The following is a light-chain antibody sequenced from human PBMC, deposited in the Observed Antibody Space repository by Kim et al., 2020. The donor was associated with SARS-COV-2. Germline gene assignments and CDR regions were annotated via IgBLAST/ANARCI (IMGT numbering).Light chain of an antibody. Sequence: QAGLTQPPSVSKGLRQTATLTCTGNNNNVGNEGAAWLQRHQGHPPKLLSFRNNNRPSGISERLSASRSGNTASLTITGLQPEDEADYYCLAWDSSLSAYVFGTGTKVTVL. CDR1: NNNVGNEG. V-gene: IGLV10-54*01. J-gene: IGLJ1*01. CDR2: RNN. CDR3: LAWDSSLSAYV.